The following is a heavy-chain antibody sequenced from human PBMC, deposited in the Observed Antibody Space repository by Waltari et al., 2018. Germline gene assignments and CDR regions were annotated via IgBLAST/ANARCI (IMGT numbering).Heavy chain of an antibody. Sequence: EGQLVESGGGLVQPGGSLKLSCAASGVAFSRFWMHWVRQVPGQGQVWGSRINSAGGDTSYAYSVRGRFTVSRDNAKNMVYLQMKSLRAEDTAIYYCTRDSPSWIWGQGTMVSVSS. V-gene: IGHV3-74*01. CDR1: GVAFSRFW. CDR3: TRDSPSWI. J-gene: IGHJ3*02. CDR2: INSAGGDT.